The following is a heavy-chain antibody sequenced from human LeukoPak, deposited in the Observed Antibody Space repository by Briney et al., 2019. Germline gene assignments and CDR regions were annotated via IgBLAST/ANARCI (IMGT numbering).Heavy chain of an antibody. CDR3: ARGYSGYEADY. D-gene: IGHD5-12*01. CDR2: IYYSGST. CDR1: GGSISSYY. J-gene: IGHJ4*02. V-gene: IGHV4-59*08. Sequence: SETLSLTCTVSGGSISSYYWSWIRQPPGKGLEWIGYIYYSGSTNYNPSLKSRVTISVDTSKNQFSLKLSSVTAADTAVYYCARGYSGYEADYWGQGTLVTVSS.